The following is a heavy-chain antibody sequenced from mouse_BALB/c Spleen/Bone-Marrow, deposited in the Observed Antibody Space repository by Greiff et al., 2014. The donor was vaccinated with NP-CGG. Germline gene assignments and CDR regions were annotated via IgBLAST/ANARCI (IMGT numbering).Heavy chain of an antibody. CDR2: INPSNGGT. V-gene: IGHV1-53*01. J-gene: IGHJ4*01. D-gene: IGHD1-1*01. CDR1: GYTFTSYW. Sequence: QVQLQQSGAELVKPGASVKLSCKASGYTFTSYWMHWVKLRPGQGFEWIGEINPSNGGTNYNGKFKGKATLTADKSSSTAYMQLSSLTSEDSAVYFCARSGYYGSSSFAMDYWGQGTSVTVSS. CDR3: ARSGYYGSSSFAMDY.